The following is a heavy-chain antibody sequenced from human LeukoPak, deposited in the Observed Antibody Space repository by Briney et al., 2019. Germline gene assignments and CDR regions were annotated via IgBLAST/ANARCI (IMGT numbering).Heavy chain of an antibody. CDR3: ARGRGWVDH. J-gene: IGHJ4*02. Sequence: PGESLRLSCAASGFTFSAYAMSWFRQAPGKGLEWVANIHDDGHVRNYEDSVKGRFTISRDDARSSVYLQLRGLRAEDTALYFCARGRGWVDHWGQGTLVTVSS. D-gene: IGHD3-16*01. CDR2: IHDDGHVR. CDR1: GFTFSAYA. V-gene: IGHV3-7*01.